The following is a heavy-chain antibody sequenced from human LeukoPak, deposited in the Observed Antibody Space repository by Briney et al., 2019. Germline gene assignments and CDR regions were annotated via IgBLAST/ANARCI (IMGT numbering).Heavy chain of an antibody. CDR2: INHSGST. V-gene: IGHV4-34*01. CDR3: ARGSPRYSSGWYNYFDY. D-gene: IGHD6-19*01. J-gene: IGHJ4*02. Sequence: SETLSLTCAVHGGSFSGYYWSWIRQPPGKGLEWIGEINHSGSTNYNPSLKSRVTISVDTSKNQFSLKLSSVTAADTAVYYCARGSPRYSSGWYNYFDYWGQGTLVTVSS. CDR1: GGSFSGYY.